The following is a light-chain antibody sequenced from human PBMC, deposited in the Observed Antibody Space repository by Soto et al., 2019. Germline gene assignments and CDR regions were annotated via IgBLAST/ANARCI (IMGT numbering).Light chain of an antibody. CDR2: EAS. V-gene: IGKV1-5*03. J-gene: IGKJ1*01. CDR1: QSLSTW. Sequence: DIQMTQSPSTLSASVGDRVTITCRASQSLSTWLAWYQQKPGKVPKLLIYEASSLQSGVPSRFSGSGSGTEFTLTITSLQPDDFATYYCHQYNRFPRTFGQGTKVDIK. CDR3: HQYNRFPRT.